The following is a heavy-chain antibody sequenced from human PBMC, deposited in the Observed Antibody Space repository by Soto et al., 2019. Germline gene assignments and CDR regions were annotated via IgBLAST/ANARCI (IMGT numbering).Heavy chain of an antibody. J-gene: IGHJ4*02. D-gene: IGHD3-3*01. Sequence: SETLSLTCPVSGGSISSGGYYWSWIRQHPGKGLEWVGYIYYSGSTYYNPSLKSRVTISVDTSKNQFSLKLSSVTAADTAVYYCTQGFLEWLPDYWGQGTLVTVSS. V-gene: IGHV4-31*03. CDR3: TQGFLEWLPDY. CDR2: IYYSGST. CDR1: GGSISSGGYY.